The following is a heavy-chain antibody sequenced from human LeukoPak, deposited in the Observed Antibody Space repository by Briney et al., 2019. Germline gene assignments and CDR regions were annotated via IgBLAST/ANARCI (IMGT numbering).Heavy chain of an antibody. Sequence: PSETLSLTCTVSGGSISSSSYYWGWIRQPPGKGLEWIGSIYYSGSTYYNPSLKSRVTISVDTSKNQFSLKLSSVTAADTAVYYCARRALRYFDWLPWHPFDYWGQGTLVTVSS. CDR2: IYYSGST. CDR3: ARRALRYFDWLPWHPFDY. J-gene: IGHJ4*02. V-gene: IGHV4-39*01. D-gene: IGHD3-9*01. CDR1: GGSISSSSYY.